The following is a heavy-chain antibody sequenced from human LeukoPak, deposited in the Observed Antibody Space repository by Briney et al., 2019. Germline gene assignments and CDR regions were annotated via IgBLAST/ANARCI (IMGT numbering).Heavy chain of an antibody. CDR2: ISYDGSNK. D-gene: IGHD3-22*01. CDR1: GFTFSSYG. Sequence: GGSLRLSCAASGFTFSSYGMHWVRQAPGKGLEWVAVISYDGSNKYYADSVKGRFTISRDNSKNTLYLQMNSLRAEDTAVYYCARKLGSGYVFDYWGQGTLVTVSS. CDR3: ARKLGSGYVFDY. V-gene: IGHV3-30*03. J-gene: IGHJ4*02.